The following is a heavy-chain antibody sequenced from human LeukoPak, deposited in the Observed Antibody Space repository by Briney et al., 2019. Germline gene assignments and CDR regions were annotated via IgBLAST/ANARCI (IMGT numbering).Heavy chain of an antibody. CDR2: IYTSGST. Sequence: SETLSLTCTVSGGSISSYYWSWIRQPAGKGLEWIGRIYTSGSTNYNPSLKSRVTMSVDTSKNQFSLKLSSVTAADTAVYYCARNGVTTGGYHYYYYGMDVWGQGTTVTVSS. D-gene: IGHD4-17*01. CDR1: GGSISSYY. CDR3: ARNGVTTGGYHYYYYGMDV. V-gene: IGHV4-4*07. J-gene: IGHJ6*02.